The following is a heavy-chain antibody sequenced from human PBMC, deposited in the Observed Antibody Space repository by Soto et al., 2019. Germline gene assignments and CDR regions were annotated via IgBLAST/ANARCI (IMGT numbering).Heavy chain of an antibody. J-gene: IGHJ5*02. CDR3: ARVGPWVPCFYDSSPYTFENWFDP. Sequence: SETLSLTCTVSGDSISSYFWSWIRQPAGKGLEWIGRVHTSGSTTYNPSLKSRVTMSVDTSKSQFSLKLTSVTAADTAVYYCARVGPWVPCFYDSSPYTFENWFDPWGQGTLVTVSS. V-gene: IGHV4-4*07. CDR2: VHTSGST. CDR1: GDSISSYF. D-gene: IGHD3-22*01.